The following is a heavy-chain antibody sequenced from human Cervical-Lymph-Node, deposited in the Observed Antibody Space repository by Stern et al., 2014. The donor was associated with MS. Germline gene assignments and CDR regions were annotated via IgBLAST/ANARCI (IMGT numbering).Heavy chain of an antibody. J-gene: IGHJ4*02. V-gene: IGHV3-15*01. CDR1: GFPFNTAW. D-gene: IGHD4-23*01. CDR3: ARGGGVNDY. CDR2: IKSKKDGETT. Sequence: VQLMQSGGYLVKPGGSLRLSCVASGFPFNTAWMSWVRQVPGRGLAWVGRIKSKKDGETTDYAAPGIGRFTISRDDSKNTLYLQMNSLKTEDTALYYCARGGGVNDYWGQGTLVAVSS.